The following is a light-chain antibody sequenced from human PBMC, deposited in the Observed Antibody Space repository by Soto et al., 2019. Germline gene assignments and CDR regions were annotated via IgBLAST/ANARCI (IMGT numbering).Light chain of an antibody. J-gene: IGLJ1*01. Sequence: QSVLTQPSSVCGSPGQSVTISCAGSIADVGGYNYVSWYQQHPGEAPKLMIYEVSNRPSGVSNRFCGSKSGNTASLTISGLQAEDVADYYCSSYTSRSTLYFFGTGTKVTVL. CDR2: EVS. CDR1: IADVGGYNY. CDR3: SSYTSRSTLYF. V-gene: IGLV2-14*01.